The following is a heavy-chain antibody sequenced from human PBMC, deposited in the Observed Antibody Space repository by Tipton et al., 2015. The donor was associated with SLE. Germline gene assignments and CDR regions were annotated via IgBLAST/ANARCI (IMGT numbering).Heavy chain of an antibody. CDR3: AREPEGATSPAY. J-gene: IGHJ4*02. Sequence: RSLRLSCAASGFTFSSYGMHWVRQAPGKGLEWVAVISYDGSNKYYADSVKGRFTISRDNSKNTLYLQMRSLRAEDTAVYYCAREPEGATSPAYWGQGTLVTVSS. CDR2: ISYDGSNK. CDR1: GFTFSSYG. V-gene: IGHV3-30*03. D-gene: IGHD1-26*01.